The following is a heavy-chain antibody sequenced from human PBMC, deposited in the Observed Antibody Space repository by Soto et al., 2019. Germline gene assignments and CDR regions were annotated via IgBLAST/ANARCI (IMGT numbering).Heavy chain of an antibody. J-gene: IGHJ4*02. CDR2: IYPGDSDT. V-gene: IGHV5-51*01. CDR3: ARPRIAVAATFFDY. CDR1: GYSFTNYW. D-gene: IGHD6-13*01. Sequence: GESLKISCKASGYSFTNYWIGWVRQMPGKGLEWIGIIYPGDSDTRYSPSFQGQVTISADKSISTAFLQWSSLQASDTAMYYCARPRIAVAATFFDYWGLGTLVTVSS.